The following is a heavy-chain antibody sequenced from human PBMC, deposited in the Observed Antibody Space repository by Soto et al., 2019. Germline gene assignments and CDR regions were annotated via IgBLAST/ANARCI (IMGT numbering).Heavy chain of an antibody. J-gene: IGHJ4*02. V-gene: IGHV1-69*13. D-gene: IGHD2-21*01. CDR1: GGTFSSYA. CDR3: AWGALSPILRDFDY. CDR2: IIPIFGTA. Sequence: ASVKVSCKASGGTFSSYAISWVRQAPGQGLEWMGGIIPIFGTANYAQKFQGRVTITADESTSTAYMELSSLRSEDTAVYYCAWGALSPILRDFDYWGQGTLVTVSS.